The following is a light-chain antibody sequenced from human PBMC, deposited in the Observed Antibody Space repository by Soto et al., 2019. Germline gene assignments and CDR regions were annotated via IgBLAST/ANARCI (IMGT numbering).Light chain of an antibody. V-gene: IGKV1-33*01. J-gene: IGKJ5*01. CDR3: QQYDNLPPG. Sequence: DIPMTQSPSSLSASVGDRVTIACQASQDISNYLNWYQQKPGKAPRLLIYDASNLETGVPSRFSGSGSGTDFTFTISSLQAEDIATYYCQQYDNLPPGFGQGTRLELK. CDR1: QDISNY. CDR2: DAS.